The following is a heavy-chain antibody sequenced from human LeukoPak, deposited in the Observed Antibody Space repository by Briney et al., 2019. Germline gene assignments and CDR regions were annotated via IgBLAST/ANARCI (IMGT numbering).Heavy chain of an antibody. CDR3: ARATVTSNWFDP. CDR1: TGSISSADHY. Sequence: SETLSFTCTVSTGSISSADHYWSWIRQPPGKALEWIGHIYYSGSTYYNPSLKSRVIISVDTSKDQFSLRLSSVTAADTAVYYCARATVTSNWFDPWGQGTLVTVSS. D-gene: IGHD4-11*01. V-gene: IGHV4-30-4*08. J-gene: IGHJ5*02. CDR2: IYYSGST.